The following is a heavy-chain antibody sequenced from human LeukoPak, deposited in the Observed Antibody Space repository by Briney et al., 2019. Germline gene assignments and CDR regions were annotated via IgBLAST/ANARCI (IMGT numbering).Heavy chain of an antibody. J-gene: IGHJ4*02. D-gene: IGHD2-15*01. CDR2: LWYDGTNE. Sequence: GGSLRLSCAASGFIFNTYGMHWVRQAPGKGLDWVAHLWYDGTNEYYAASVKGRFTISRDNSKNTLYLQMNSPRVEDTSVYYCARARPLSGGSGAVFDYWGQGTLVTVSS. CDR1: GFIFNTYG. V-gene: IGHV3-33*01. CDR3: ARARPLSGGSGAVFDY.